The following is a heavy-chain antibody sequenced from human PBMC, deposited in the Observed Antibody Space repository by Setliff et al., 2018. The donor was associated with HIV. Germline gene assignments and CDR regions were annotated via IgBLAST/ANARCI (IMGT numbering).Heavy chain of an antibody. D-gene: IGHD3-16*01. J-gene: IGHJ6*03. CDR2: ISGSGGST. Sequence: GGSLRLSCAASGFTFSSYAMSWVRQAPGKGLEWVSAISGSGGSTYYADSVKGRFTISRDNSRNTLYLQMNSLRTEDTAVYYCAKDWGSRLSYSFYYMDVWGKGTTVTVSS. V-gene: IGHV3-23*01. CDR3: AKDWGSRLSYSFYYMDV. CDR1: GFTFSSYA.